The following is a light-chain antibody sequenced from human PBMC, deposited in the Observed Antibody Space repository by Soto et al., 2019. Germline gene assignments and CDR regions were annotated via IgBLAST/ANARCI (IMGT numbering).Light chain of an antibody. Sequence: EIVMTQSPATLSVSPGERATLSCRASQRVSSNLAWYQQRPGQSPRLLIYGESSRPTGIPARFSGSGSGTDFTLTISSLQSEDSAVYYCQQYNDWPRTFGQWTKVEIK. CDR3: QQYNDWPRT. CDR2: GES. V-gene: IGKV3-15*01. CDR1: QRVSSN. J-gene: IGKJ1*01.